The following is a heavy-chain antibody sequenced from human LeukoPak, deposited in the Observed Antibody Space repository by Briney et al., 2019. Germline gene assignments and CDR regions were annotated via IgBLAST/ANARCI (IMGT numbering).Heavy chain of an antibody. D-gene: IGHD6-6*01. CDR3: ARELEYFRSSYHHYAMDV. J-gene: IGHJ6*02. CDR2: TYYRSKWYN. CDR1: GDSVSSNSAA. V-gene: IGHV6-1*01. Sequence: SQTLSLTCAISGDSVSSNSAAWNWIRQSPSRGLEWLGRTYYRSKWYNDYAVSVKGRITINPDTSKNQFSLHLNSVTPEDTAVYYCARELEYFRSSYHHYAMDVWGQGTAVTVSS.